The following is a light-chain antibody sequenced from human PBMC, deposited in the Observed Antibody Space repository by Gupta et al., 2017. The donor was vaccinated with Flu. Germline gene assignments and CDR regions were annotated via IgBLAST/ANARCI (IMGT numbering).Light chain of an antibody. Sequence: DIQMTQSPSSLSASVGDRVTITCRASQSISNHLNWYQQKAGKAPQLLIYAASSLQSGVPSRFSGSGSGTDFTLAISRLQPEDFATYYCQQSDRTPYSFGRGTKLEIK. V-gene: IGKV1-39*01. J-gene: IGKJ2*03. CDR2: AAS. CDR3: QQSDRTPYS. CDR1: QSISNH.